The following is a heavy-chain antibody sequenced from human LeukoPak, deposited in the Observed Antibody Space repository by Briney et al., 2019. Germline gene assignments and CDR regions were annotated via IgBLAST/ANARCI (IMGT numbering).Heavy chain of an antibody. CDR1: GGSFSGYY. CDR2: INHSGST. Sequence: SETPSLTCAVYGGSFSGYYWSWIRQPPGKGREWIGEINHSGSTNYNPSLKSRVTISVDTSKNQFSLKLSSVTSADTAVYYCARVSWGSGYYYYMDVWGKGTTVTVSS. D-gene: IGHD7-27*01. J-gene: IGHJ6*03. CDR3: ARVSWGSGYYYYMDV. V-gene: IGHV4-34*01.